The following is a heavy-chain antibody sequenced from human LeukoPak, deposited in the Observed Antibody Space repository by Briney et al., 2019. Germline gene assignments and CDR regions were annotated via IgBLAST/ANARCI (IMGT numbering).Heavy chain of an antibody. J-gene: IGHJ5*02. D-gene: IGHD3-10*01. V-gene: IGHV4-61*02. CDR2: IYTSGST. CDR1: GGSISSGSYY. Sequence: SETLSLTCNVSGGSISSGSYYWSWIRQPAGKGLEWIGRIYTSGSTNYNPSLKSRVTISVDTFKNQFSLKLSSVTAADAAVYYCARGPTTMVRGVIGFDPWGQGTLVTVSS. CDR3: ARGPTTMVRGVIGFDP.